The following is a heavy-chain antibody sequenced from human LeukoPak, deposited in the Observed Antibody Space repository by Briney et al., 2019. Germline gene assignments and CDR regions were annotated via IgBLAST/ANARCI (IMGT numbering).Heavy chain of an antibody. J-gene: IGHJ4*02. V-gene: IGHV4-59*01. Sequence: ASETPSLTCTVSGGSISSYYWSWIRQPPGKGLEWIGNIYYSGTTNYNPSLKSRVTISVDTSKNQFSLKLSSVTAADTAIYYCARGGSYHGYWGQGTLVTVSS. D-gene: IGHD1-26*01. CDR3: ARGGSYHGY. CDR2: IYYSGTT. CDR1: GGSISSYY.